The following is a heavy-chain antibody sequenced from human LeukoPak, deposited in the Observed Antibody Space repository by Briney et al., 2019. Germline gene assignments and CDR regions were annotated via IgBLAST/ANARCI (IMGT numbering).Heavy chain of an antibody. Sequence: GESLKISCKGPGYSFTSYWIGWVRQLPGKGLEWTGIIYPGDSDTRYSPSFKGQVTISADKSISTLYLQWSSLKASDTAMYYCARRGTTIFGVDPYYYYYYMDVWGKGNTVTVSS. J-gene: IGHJ6*03. CDR1: GYSFTSYW. CDR2: IYPGDSDT. V-gene: IGHV5-51*01. CDR3: ARRGTTIFGVDPYYYYYYMDV. D-gene: IGHD3-3*01.